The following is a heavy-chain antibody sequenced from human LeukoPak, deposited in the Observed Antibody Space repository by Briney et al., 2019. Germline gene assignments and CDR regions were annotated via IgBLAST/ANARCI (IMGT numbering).Heavy chain of an antibody. J-gene: IGHJ4*02. V-gene: IGHV1-2*02. CDR1: GYTFTGYY. D-gene: IGHD1-14*01. CDR3: ARENRRVSGFDY. Sequence: ASVKVSCKASGYTFTGYYMHWVRQAPGQGLEWMGWIKPNSGGTNYAQKFQGRVTMTRDTSISTAYMELSRLRSDDTAVYYCARENRRVSGFDYWGQGTLVTVSS. CDR2: IKPNSGGT.